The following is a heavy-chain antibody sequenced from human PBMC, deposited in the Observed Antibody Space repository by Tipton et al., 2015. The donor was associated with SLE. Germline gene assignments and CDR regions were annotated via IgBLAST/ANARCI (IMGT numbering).Heavy chain of an antibody. J-gene: IGHJ4*02. D-gene: IGHD1-26*01. Sequence: GSLRLSCAASGFTFDDYAMHWVRQAPGKGLEWVSGISGSGGSTYYADSVKGRFTISRDNSKNTLYLQMNSLRAEDTAVYYCAKASYSGSLDYWGQGTLVTVSS. CDR2: ISGSGGST. CDR3: AKASYSGSLDY. V-gene: IGHV3-23*01. CDR1: GFTFDDYA.